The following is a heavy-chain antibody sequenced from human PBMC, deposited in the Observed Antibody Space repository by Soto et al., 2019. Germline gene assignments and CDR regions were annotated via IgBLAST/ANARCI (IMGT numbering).Heavy chain of an antibody. CDR2: ITGSSGST. D-gene: IGHD4-17*01. V-gene: IGHV3-23*01. CDR1: GFTFSTYA. J-gene: IGHJ4*02. CDR3: AKDRYGDYGGIDY. Sequence: EVQLLESGGGLVQPGGSLRLSCAASGFTFSTYAMIWVRQAPGKGLEWVSVITGSSGSTYYADSVKGRFTISRDTSKNTLLLHMNSLRAEDTAVYYCAKDRYGDYGGIDYWGQGTMVTVSS.